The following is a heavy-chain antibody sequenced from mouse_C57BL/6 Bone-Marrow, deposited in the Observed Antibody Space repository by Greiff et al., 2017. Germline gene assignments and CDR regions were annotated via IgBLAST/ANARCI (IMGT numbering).Heavy chain of an antibody. CDR1: GYTFTNYW. D-gene: IGHD1-1*01. V-gene: IGHV1-63*01. J-gene: IGHJ4*01. Sequence: VKLVESGAELVRPGTSVKMSCKASGYTFTNYWIGWAKQRPGHGLEWIGDIYPGGGYTNYNEKFKGKATLTADKSSSTAYMQFSSLTSEDSASYYCARSVRIYYDGSSYYAMDYWGQGTSVTVSS. CDR2: IYPGGGYT. CDR3: ARSVRIYYDGSSYYAMDY.